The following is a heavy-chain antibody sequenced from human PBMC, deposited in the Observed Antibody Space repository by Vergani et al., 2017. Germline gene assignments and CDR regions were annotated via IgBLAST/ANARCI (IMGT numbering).Heavy chain of an antibody. CDR2: INHSGST. J-gene: IGHJ6*02. CDR3: ARWRKGYYGSGSYRSYYYYGMDV. CDR1: GGSFSGYY. Sequence: QVQLQQWGAGLLKPSETLSLTCAVYGGSFSGYYWSWIRQPPGKGLEWIGEINHSGSTNYNPSLKSRVTISVDTSKNQFSLKLSSVTAADTAVYYCARWRKGYYGSGSYRSYYYYGMDVGGQGTTVTVSS. D-gene: IGHD3-10*01. V-gene: IGHV4-34*01.